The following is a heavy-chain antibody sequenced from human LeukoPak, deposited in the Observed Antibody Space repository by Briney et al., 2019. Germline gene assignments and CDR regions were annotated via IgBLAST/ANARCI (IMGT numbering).Heavy chain of an antibody. V-gene: IGHV4-34*01. D-gene: IGHD6-13*01. J-gene: IGHJ5*02. CDR1: GGSFSGNY. Sequence: SVTLSLTCAVYGGSFSGNYWSWIRQPPGKGLEWIGEINHSGSTNYNPSLKSRVTISVDTSKNQFSLKLSSVTAADTAVYYCARELPGGQQQLGWFDPWGQGTPVTVSS. CDR3: ARELPGGQQQLGWFDP. CDR2: INHSGST.